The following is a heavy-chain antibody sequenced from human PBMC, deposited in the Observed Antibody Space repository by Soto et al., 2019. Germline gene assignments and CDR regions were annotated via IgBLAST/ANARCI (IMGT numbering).Heavy chain of an antibody. CDR2: IYYSGST. Sequence: QLQLQESGPGLVKPSETLSLTCTVSGGSISSSSYYWGWIRQPPGKGLEWIGSIYYSGSTYYNPSLKSRVTISVDTSKNQFSLKLSSVTAADTAVYYCAISYCGGDCYYNWFDPWGQGTLVTVSS. CDR1: GGSISSSSYY. D-gene: IGHD2-21*02. V-gene: IGHV4-39*01. J-gene: IGHJ5*02. CDR3: AISYCGGDCYYNWFDP.